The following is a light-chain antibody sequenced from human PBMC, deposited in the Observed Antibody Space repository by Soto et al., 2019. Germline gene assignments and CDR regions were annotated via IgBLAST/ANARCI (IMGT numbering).Light chain of an antibody. V-gene: IGLV2-8*01. Sequence: QSVLAQPPSASGSPGQSVTISCTGSGSDIGAYNFVSWYQQHPGKAPKLMIFGVTERPSGVPDRFSGSKSGNTASLTVSGLQADDEAVYYCYSYAGSNMGVFGTGTKLTVL. CDR2: GVT. CDR1: GSDIGAYNF. CDR3: YSYAGSNMGV. J-gene: IGLJ1*01.